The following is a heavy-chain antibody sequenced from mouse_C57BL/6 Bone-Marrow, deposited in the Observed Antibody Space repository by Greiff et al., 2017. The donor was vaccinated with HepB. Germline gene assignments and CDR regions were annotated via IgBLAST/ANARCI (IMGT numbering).Heavy chain of an antibody. Sequence: VKLVESGAELVKPGASVKISCKASGYAFSSYWMNWVKQRTGKGLEWIGQIYPGDGDTNYNGKFKGKATLTADKSSSTAYMQLSSLTSEDSAVYFCARGGYDGDYWGQGTTLTVSS. D-gene: IGHD2-2*01. J-gene: IGHJ2*01. V-gene: IGHV1-80*01. CDR3: ARGGYDGDY. CDR1: GYAFSSYW. CDR2: IYPGDGDT.